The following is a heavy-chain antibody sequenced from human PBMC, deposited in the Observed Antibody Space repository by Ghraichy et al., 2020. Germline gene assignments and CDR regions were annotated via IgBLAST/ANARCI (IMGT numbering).Heavy chain of an antibody. V-gene: IGHV3-23*01. CDR1: GFTFGSSA. D-gene: IGHD6-19*01. Sequence: GGSLRLSCAASGFTFGSSAMSWVRQAPGKGLEWVSHVTRSGDETNYADSVRGRFTISRDNSRNTLYLQMNRLRGEDTAVYYCAKASGGWWDYWGHGTLVTVSS. CDR2: VTRSGDET. J-gene: IGHJ4*01. CDR3: AKASGGWWDY.